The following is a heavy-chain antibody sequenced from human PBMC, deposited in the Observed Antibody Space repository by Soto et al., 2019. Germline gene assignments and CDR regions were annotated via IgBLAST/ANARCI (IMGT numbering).Heavy chain of an antibody. CDR3: ARHSPITMIRGDNWFDP. J-gene: IGHJ5*02. Sequence: SETLSLTCTVSGGSIRSGGYYWGWICKPPGTGLEWIGSIYYSGSTYYNPSLKSRVTISVDTSKNQFSLKLSSVTAADTAVYYCARHSPITMIRGDNWFDPWGQGTLVTVSS. V-gene: IGHV4-39*01. CDR1: GGSIRSGGYY. CDR2: IYYSGST. D-gene: IGHD3-10*01.